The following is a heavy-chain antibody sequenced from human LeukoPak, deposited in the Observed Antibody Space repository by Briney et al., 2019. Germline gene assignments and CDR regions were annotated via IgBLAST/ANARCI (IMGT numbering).Heavy chain of an antibody. D-gene: IGHD6-13*01. CDR2: INHSGIT. V-gene: IGHV4-34*01. J-gene: IGHJ6*03. Sequence: SETLSLTCAVYGGSFSGYYWSWIRQPPGKGLEWIGEINHSGITNYYPSLKSRVTISEDTSKNQFSLKLSSVTAADTAVYYCARDKESSSWPYYYYMDVWGKGTTVTVSS. CDR1: GGSFSGYY. CDR3: ARDKESSSWPYYYYMDV.